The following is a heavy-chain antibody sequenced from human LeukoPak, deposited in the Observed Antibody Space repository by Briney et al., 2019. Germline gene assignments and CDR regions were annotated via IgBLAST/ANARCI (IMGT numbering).Heavy chain of an antibody. J-gene: IGHJ4*02. Sequence: SETLSLTCTVSGGSISSYYWNRIRQPPGKGLEWIGYIYYSGSSDYNPSLKSRVTISVDTSKSQLSLKLSSVTAADTAVYYCARETCSAGSCLFDYWGQGTLVTVSS. CDR1: GGSISSYY. CDR2: IYYSGSS. CDR3: ARETCSAGSCLFDY. D-gene: IGHD2-15*01. V-gene: IGHV4-59*01.